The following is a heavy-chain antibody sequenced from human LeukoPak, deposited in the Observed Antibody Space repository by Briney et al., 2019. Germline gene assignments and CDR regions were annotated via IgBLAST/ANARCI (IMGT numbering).Heavy chain of an antibody. V-gene: IGHV4-4*07. CDR2: MYTSGST. CDR3: AREAPDYFDSSGHYLNDAFDI. Sequence: SETLSLTCIVSGGSISHNYWTWIRQPAGKGLEWVGRMYTSGSTKYNPSLKSRVTMSVDTSKNQFSLKLSSVTAADTAVYYCAREAPDYFDSSGHYLNDAFDIWGQGTMVTVSS. J-gene: IGHJ3*02. D-gene: IGHD3-22*01. CDR1: GGSISHNY.